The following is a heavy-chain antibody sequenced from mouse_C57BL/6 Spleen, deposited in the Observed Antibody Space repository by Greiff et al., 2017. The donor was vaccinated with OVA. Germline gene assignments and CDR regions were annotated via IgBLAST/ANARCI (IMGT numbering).Heavy chain of an antibody. Sequence: EVQLQESGPGLVKPSQSLSLTCSVTGYSITSGYYWNWIRQLPGNQLEWVGYISYDGSNDYNPSLKNRISITRDTSKNQFFLKLNSVTTEDTATYYCARGGWDGYFDVWGTGTTVTVSS. J-gene: IGHJ1*03. V-gene: IGHV3-6*01. CDR1: GYSITSGYY. CDR2: ISYDGSN. CDR3: ARGGWDGYFDV. D-gene: IGHD4-1*01.